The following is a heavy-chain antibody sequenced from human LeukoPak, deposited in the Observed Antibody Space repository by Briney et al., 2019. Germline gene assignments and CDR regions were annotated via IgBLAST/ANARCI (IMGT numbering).Heavy chain of an antibody. CDR2: IYTSGST. D-gene: IGHD6-13*01. Sequence: SETLSLTCTVSGDSISSGSYYWSWIRQPAGKGLEYIGRIYTSGSTNYNPSFKSRVTISVDTSKNQFSLKLSSVTAADTAVYYCASSGSFRQQLIKWGQGTLVTVSS. V-gene: IGHV4-61*02. CDR1: GDSISSGSYY. CDR3: ASSGSFRQQLIK. J-gene: IGHJ4*02.